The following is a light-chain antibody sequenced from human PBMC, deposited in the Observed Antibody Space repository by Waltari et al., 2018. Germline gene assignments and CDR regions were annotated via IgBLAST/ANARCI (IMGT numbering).Light chain of an antibody. CDR2: RNN. CDR1: TSY. Sequence: QSVLTQPPSASGTPGQRVTISCSGSTSYIYWYQQLPGTAPKLLIYRNNQRPSGVPYRFSGSKSGTSASLAISGLRSDDEADYYCAAWDDSLSGRVFGGGTKLTVL. J-gene: IGLJ3*02. V-gene: IGLV1-47*01. CDR3: AAWDDSLSGRV.